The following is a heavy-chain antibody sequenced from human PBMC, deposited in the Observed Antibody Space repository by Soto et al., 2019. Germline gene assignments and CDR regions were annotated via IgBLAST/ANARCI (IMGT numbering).Heavy chain of an antibody. CDR1: GFTFSSYG. CDR3: AKGMGYDFWSGQGDYYGMDV. CDR2: ISYDGSNK. Sequence: GGSLRLSCAASGFTFSSYGMHWVRQAPGKGLEWVAVISYDGSNKYYADSVKGRFTISRENSKNPLYLQMNSLRAEDTAVYYCAKGMGYDFWSGQGDYYGMDVWGQGTTVTVSS. D-gene: IGHD3-3*01. J-gene: IGHJ6*02. V-gene: IGHV3-30*18.